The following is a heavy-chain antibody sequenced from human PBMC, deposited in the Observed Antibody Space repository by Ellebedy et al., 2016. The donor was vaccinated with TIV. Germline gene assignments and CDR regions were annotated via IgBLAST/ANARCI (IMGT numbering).Heavy chain of an antibody. CDR1: GFTFSDYY. V-gene: IGHV3-11*06. D-gene: IGHD3-16*01. CDR3: ARGARSVDYTGEAFDI. Sequence: GESLKISCAASGFTFSDYYMNWIRQAPGKGLEWVSYIDGSSRYTRYADSVKGRFTISRDNAKKSLYLQMNSLRVEDTAVYFCARGARSVDYTGEAFDIWGQGTMVTVSS. J-gene: IGHJ3*02. CDR2: IDGSSRYT.